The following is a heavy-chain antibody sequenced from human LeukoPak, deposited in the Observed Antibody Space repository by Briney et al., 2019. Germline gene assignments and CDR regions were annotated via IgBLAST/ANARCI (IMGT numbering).Heavy chain of an antibody. CDR1: GASFSDSF. V-gene: IGHV4-34*01. D-gene: IGHD3-16*01. Sequence: TWETLSLSCAVSGASFSDSFWSWIRQSPEKGLEWIAQIKSMGSASYTPSLKSRVIMSVDRSKTKFSLKLTSVIAMDMDVYYSARVRYGPRLGNWGQGTLVTVSS. CDR3: ARVRYGPRLGN. J-gene: IGHJ4*02. CDR2: IKSMGSA.